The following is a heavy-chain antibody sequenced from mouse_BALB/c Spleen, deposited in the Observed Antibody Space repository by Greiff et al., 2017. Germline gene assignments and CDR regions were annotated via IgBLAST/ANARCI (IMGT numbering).Heavy chain of an antibody. CDR1: VFSLPIYG. CDR2: IWSGGST. V-gene: IGHV2-9*02. J-gene: IGHJ4*01. D-gene: IGHD1-1*01. Sequence: VQLQQSGPGLVAPSQSLSITCTFSVFSLPIYGLHWVRQPPGKGLECLRVIWSGGSTNYTSALMFRLSISKYNSKSQVFLKMYNLQTDDTAMYYGARDNGYGSSYDYAMDYWGQGTSVTVSS. CDR3: ARDNGYGSSYDYAMDY.